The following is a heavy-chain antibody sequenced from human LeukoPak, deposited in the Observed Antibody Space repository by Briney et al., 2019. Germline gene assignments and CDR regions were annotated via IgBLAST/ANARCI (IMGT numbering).Heavy chain of an antibody. CDR2: ISGDGGST. J-gene: IGHJ3*02. D-gene: IGHD3-10*01. V-gene: IGHV3-43*02. CDR1: GFTFDDYA. Sequence: GGSLGLSCAASGFTFDDYAMHWVRQAPGKGLEWVPLISGDGGSTYYADSVKGRFTISRDNSKNSLYLQMNSLRAEDTALYYCARDRTMVRGVIIRSAFDIWGQGTMVTVSS. CDR3: ARDRTMVRGVIIRSAFDI.